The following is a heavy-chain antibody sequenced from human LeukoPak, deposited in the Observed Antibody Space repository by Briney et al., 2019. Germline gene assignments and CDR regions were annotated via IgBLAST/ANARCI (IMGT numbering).Heavy chain of an antibody. V-gene: IGHV4-39*01. CDR3: ARHRYCGGDCYSGGGWFDP. D-gene: IGHD2-21*02. CDR2: IYYDGST. J-gene: IGHJ5*02. Sequence: SETLSLTCTVSGGSISSSSYFWGWIRQPPGKGLEWIGSIYYDGSTHYKSSLKSRVTISIDTSKNQFSLKLSSVTAADTAVFFCARHRYCGGDCYSGGGWFDPWGQGTLVTVSS. CDR1: GGSISSSSYF.